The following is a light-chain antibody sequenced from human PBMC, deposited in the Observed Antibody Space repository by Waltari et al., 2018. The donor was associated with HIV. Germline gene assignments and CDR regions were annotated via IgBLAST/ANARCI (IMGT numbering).Light chain of an antibody. CDR1: QSFSSH. V-gene: IGKV3-15*01. Sequence: ELVMTQSPATLSVSPGERASLSCRASQSFSSHLALYQQNPGQAPRLLIYGASTMPTGIPARVRGGGSGTEFTLTISSLQSEDFAVYYCQQYNKWPPTFGQGTKVEIK. CDR2: GAS. CDR3: QQYNKWPPT. J-gene: IGKJ1*01.